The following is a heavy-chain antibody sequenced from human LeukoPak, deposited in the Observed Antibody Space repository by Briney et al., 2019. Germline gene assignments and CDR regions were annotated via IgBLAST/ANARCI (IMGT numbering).Heavy chain of an antibody. J-gene: IGHJ5*02. CDR3: ARVAVTRDNWFDP. D-gene: IGHD4-17*01. CDR1: GFTVSSNY. CDR2: IYSGGST. Sequence: GGSLRLSCAASGFTVSSNYMSWVRQAPGKGLEWVSVIYSGGSTYYADSVKGRFTISRDNSKNTLYLQMNSLRAEDTAVYYCARVAVTRDNWFDPWGQGTLVTVSS. V-gene: IGHV3-53*01.